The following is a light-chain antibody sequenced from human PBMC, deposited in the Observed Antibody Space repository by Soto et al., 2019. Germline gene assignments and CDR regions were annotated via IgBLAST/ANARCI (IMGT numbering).Light chain of an antibody. CDR2: GAS. J-gene: IGKJ5*01. V-gene: IGKV3D-15*01. CDR1: QSVSSK. CDR3: QQYVSSLT. Sequence: EIVMTQSPTTLSVSPGERATLSCRASQSVSSKLAWYQQKPGQAPRLLIYGASTRATGIPDRFSGRGSGTDFALTISRLEPEDFAVYYCQQYVSSLTFGQGTRLEI.